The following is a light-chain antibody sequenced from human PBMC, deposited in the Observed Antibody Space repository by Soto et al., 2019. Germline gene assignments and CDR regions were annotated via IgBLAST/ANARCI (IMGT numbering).Light chain of an antibody. Sequence: EIVLSQSPGTLALSAGERATLSCRASQSVNSRLAWYQHKPGQAPRLLISGASNRASGIPARFSAWGSGTDFTLTISRVDPADFAFYYCQQYFTSPITFGQGARLEIK. CDR2: GAS. CDR1: QSVNSR. CDR3: QQYFTSPIT. V-gene: IGKV3-20*01. J-gene: IGKJ5*01.